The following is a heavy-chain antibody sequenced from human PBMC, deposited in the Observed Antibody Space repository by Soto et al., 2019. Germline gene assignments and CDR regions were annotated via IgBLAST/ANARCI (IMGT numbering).Heavy chain of an antibody. CDR2: IYDSGSP. Sequence: QVQLQESGPGQVKPSETLSLKCTISGGSISVYYWSWIRQPPGQALEWIGYIYDSGSPYYNPSLRSRVIISAATSKNQISLELTSATAADTAGYYCARGVGSSPPRYWGRGTLVTVSS. D-gene: IGHD1-26*01. J-gene: IGHJ4*02. CDR3: ARGVGSSPPRY. CDR1: GGSISVYY. V-gene: IGHV4-59*01.